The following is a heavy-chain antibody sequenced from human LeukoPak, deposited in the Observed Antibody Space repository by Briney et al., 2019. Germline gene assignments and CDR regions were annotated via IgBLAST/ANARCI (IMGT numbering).Heavy chain of an antibody. CDR3: ARDTGYSSGWARPFDY. CDR2: ITSEGSST. CDR1: GFTFSSYW. D-gene: IGHD6-19*01. Sequence: GGSLRLSCAASGFTFSSYWMHWVRQVPGKGLVWVSRITSEGSSTSYADSVKGRFTISRDNAKNTLYLQMNSLRAEDTAVYYCARDTGYSSGWARPFDYWGQGTLVTVSS. J-gene: IGHJ4*02. V-gene: IGHV3-74*01.